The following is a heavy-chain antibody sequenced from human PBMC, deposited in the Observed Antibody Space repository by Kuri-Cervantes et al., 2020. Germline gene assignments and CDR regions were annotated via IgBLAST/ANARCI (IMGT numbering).Heavy chain of an antibody. Sequence: GESLKISCAASGFTFSSYAMHWVRQAPGKGLEWVAVISYDGSNKYYADSVKGRFTISRDNSKNTLYLQMNSLRAEDTAVYYCAKNYLGYCSGGSCYDAFDIWGQGTMVTVSS. V-gene: IGHV3-30-3*02. CDR1: GFTFSSYA. CDR3: AKNYLGYCSGGSCYDAFDI. D-gene: IGHD2-15*01. CDR2: ISYDGSNK. J-gene: IGHJ3*02.